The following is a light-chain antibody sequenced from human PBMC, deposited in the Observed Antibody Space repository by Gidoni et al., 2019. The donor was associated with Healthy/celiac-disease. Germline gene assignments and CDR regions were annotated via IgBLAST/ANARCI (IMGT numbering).Light chain of an antibody. CDR2: DVS. CDR3: SSYTSSSTLV. Sequence: QSALTQPAYVSGYPGQSTTISCTGTSRDVGGYNYVSWYQQHPGKAPKLMIYDVSNRPSGVSNRFSGSKSGNTASLTISGLQAEDEAEYYCSSYTSSSTLVFGGGTKLTVL. J-gene: IGLJ2*01. V-gene: IGLV2-14*01. CDR1: SRDVGGYNY.